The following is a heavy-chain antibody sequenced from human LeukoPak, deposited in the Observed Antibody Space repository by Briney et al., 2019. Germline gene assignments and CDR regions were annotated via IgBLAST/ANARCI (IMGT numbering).Heavy chain of an antibody. CDR3: ARQNYGAAPLRY. Sequence: PSETLSLTCAVYGGSFSGYYWSWIRQPRGKGLEWIGEINRSGRTKYNPSLKSRVTISVDTSKNQFSLKLSSVTAADTAVYYCARQNYGAAPLRYWGQGTLVTVSS. J-gene: IGHJ4*02. V-gene: IGHV4-34*01. CDR2: INRSGRT. CDR1: GGSFSGYY. D-gene: IGHD4/OR15-4a*01.